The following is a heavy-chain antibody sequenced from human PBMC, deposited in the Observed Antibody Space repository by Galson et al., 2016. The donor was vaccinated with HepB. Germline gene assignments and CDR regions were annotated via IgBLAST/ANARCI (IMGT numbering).Heavy chain of an antibody. V-gene: IGHV5-10-1*01. J-gene: IGHJ6*02. CDR3: ARHGGAYYYHGMDV. D-gene: IGHD2-21*01. CDR2: IDPSDSYT. CDR1: GYMFTTYW. Sequence: QSGAEVKKPGESLRISWEGSGYMFTTYWISWVRQMPGKGLEWMGRIDPSDSYTNYSPSFQGHVTISTDKSISTAYLQWNSLKASDTAIYYCARHGGAYYYHGMDVWGQGTTVTVSS.